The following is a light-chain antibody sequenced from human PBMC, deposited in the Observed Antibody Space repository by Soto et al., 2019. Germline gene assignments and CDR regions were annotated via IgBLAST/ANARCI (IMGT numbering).Light chain of an antibody. CDR1: QSRGSNF. Sequence: EIVLSQSAVTLSFSAGERATLSCKTSQSRGSNFLAWYQHKPGQAPRLLIYASSNRATGIPDRFSGSAYGTDFTLTINRLETEDFAVYYCQLYGISPHFGQGTRLEIK. V-gene: IGKV3-20*01. CDR2: ASS. J-gene: IGKJ5*01. CDR3: QLYGISPH.